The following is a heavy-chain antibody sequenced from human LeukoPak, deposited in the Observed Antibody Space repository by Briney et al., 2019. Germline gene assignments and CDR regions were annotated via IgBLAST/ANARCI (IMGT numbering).Heavy chain of an antibody. J-gene: IGHJ4*02. D-gene: IGHD2-21*01. Sequence: ASVKVSCKASGYTFTSYYMHWVRQAPGQGLEWMGIINPSGGSTSYAQKFQGRVTMTTDTSTSTAYMELRSLRSDDTAVYYCARVGGDPGAFDYWGQGTLVTVSS. V-gene: IGHV1-46*01. CDR2: INPSGGST. CDR1: GYTFTSYY. CDR3: ARVGGDPGAFDY.